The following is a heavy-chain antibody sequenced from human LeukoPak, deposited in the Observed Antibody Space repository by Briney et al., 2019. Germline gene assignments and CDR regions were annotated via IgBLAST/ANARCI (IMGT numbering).Heavy chain of an antibody. D-gene: IGHD6-19*01. CDR3: AKGLEQWLVRGYFQH. CDR1: GFXFSSYA. CDR2: ISSSGGST. V-gene: IGHV3-23*01. Sequence: GGSLRLSCAASGFXFSSYAMSWVRQAPGKGLEWVSAISSSGGSTYYAVSVKGRFTISRDNSKNTLYLQMNSLRAEDTAVYYCAKGLEQWLVRGYFQHWGQGTLVTVSS. J-gene: IGHJ1*01.